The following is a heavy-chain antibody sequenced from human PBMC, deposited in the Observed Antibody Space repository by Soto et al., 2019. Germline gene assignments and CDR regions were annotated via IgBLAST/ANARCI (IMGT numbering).Heavy chain of an antibody. D-gene: IGHD3-10*01. CDR1: GFTFSSYG. V-gene: IGHV3-30*18. Sequence: GGSLRLSCAASGFTFSSYGMHWVRQAPGKGLEWVAVISYDGSNKYYADSVKGRFTISRDNSKNTLYLQMNSLRAGDTALYYCAKFREYYQGSGSRTYYFYGMDVWGQGTTVTV. J-gene: IGHJ6*02. CDR2: ISYDGSNK. CDR3: AKFREYYQGSGSRTYYFYGMDV.